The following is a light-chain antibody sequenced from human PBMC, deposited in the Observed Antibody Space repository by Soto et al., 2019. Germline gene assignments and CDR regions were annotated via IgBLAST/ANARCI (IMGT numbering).Light chain of an antibody. CDR1: QTISSW. CDR2: KAS. CDR3: LQANTFPIT. V-gene: IGKV1-5*03. Sequence: DIQMTQSPSTLSGSVGDRVTITCRANQTISSWLAWYQQKPGKAPKLLIYKASTLKSGVPSRFSGSGSGTEFTLTISSLQPDDFATYYCLQANTFPITFGQGTRLEIK. J-gene: IGKJ5*01.